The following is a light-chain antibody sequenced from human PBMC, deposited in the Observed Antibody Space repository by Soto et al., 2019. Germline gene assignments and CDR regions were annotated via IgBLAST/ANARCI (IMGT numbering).Light chain of an antibody. CDR1: SSNIGAGYD. CDR2: GNS. V-gene: IGLV1-40*01. CDR3: QSYDSSLHV. J-gene: IGLJ1*01. Sequence: QSVLTQPPSVSGAPGQRVTISCTGSSSNIGAGYDVHWYQQLPGTAPKLLIYGNSNRPSGVPDRFSGSKSGTSASLAITGLQAEDEADYYCQSYDSSLHVFGTWTKFTVL.